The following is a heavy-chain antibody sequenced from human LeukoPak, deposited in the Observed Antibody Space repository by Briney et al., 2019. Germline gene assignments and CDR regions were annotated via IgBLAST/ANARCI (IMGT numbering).Heavy chain of an antibody. V-gene: IGHV1-18*01. J-gene: IGHJ4*02. Sequence: ASVKVSCKASGYTFSTFDINWVRQAPGQGLEWMGWISAYNGNTNYAQKLQGRVTMTTDTSTSTAYMELRSLRSDDTAVYYCARERQGSGWSDYYFDYWGQGTLVTVSS. CDR1: GYTFSTFD. CDR2: ISAYNGNT. CDR3: ARERQGSGWSDYYFDY. D-gene: IGHD6-19*01.